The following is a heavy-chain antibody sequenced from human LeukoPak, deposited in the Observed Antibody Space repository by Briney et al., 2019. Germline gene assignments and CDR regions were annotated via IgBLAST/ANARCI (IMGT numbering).Heavy chain of an antibody. D-gene: IGHD3-22*01. CDR3: AKDSAYYYDSSGYYYD. CDR1: GFSFSSYG. V-gene: IGHV3-30*02. Sequence: GGSLRLSCAASGFSFSSYGMHWVRQAPGKGLEWVAFIRYDGTNKYYADSVKGRFTISRDNSKNTLYLQMNSLRAEDTAMYYCAKDSAYYYDSSGYYYDWGQGTLVTVSS. CDR2: IRYDGTNK. J-gene: IGHJ4*02.